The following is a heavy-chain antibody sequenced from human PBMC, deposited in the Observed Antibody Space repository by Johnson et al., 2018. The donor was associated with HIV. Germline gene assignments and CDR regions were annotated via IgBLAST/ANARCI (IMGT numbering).Heavy chain of an antibody. CDR3: ARELRYSSSPAHYAFDI. Sequence: VQLVESGGGSVQRGGSLRLSCAASGFTFSSYWMNWVSQAPGKGLEWVANIKQDGYEKYYVDSVKGRFTISRDNAKNSLYLQMNSLRAEDKAVYYCARELRYSSSPAHYAFDIWGQGTMVTVSS. CDR2: IKQDGYEK. J-gene: IGHJ3*02. D-gene: IGHD6-6*01. CDR1: GFTFSSYW. V-gene: IGHV3-7*03.